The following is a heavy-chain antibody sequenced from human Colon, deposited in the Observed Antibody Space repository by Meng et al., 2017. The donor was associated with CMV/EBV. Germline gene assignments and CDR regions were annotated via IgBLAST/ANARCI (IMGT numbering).Heavy chain of an antibody. D-gene: IGHD5-24*01. V-gene: IGHV3-20*04. CDR1: GFAFSESG. CDR2: ITWTSGST. Sequence: GGSLRLSCVASGFAFSESGMHWIRQTPGRGLEWVAGITWTSGSTFYADSVKGRFTISRDNAKNSLYLQMNSLRAEDTAVYYCARAILEVRDGYNDPADYWGQGTLVTVSS. J-gene: IGHJ4*02. CDR3: ARAILEVRDGYNDPADY.